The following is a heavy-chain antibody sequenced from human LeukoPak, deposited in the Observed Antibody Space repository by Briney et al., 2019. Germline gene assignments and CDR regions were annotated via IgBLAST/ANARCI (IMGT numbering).Heavy chain of an antibody. V-gene: IGHV3-48*04. CDR1: GFTFSNFA. J-gene: IGHJ4*02. Sequence: GGSLRLSCAASGFTFSNFAMTWVRQAPGKGPEWVSYISGSSRTIYYADSVKGRFTISRDNAKNSLYLQMNSLRAEDTAVYYCARGPTRANSSDYWGQGARLTVSS. D-gene: IGHD2/OR15-2a*01. CDR3: ARGPTRANSSDY. CDR2: ISGSSRTI.